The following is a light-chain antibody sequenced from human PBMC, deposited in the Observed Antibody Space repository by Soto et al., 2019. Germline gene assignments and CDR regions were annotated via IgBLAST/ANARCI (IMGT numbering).Light chain of an antibody. CDR3: QQYNSYPYT. CDR1: QSVTIY. CDR2: KAS. J-gene: IGKJ2*01. V-gene: IGKV1-5*03. Sequence: DIQMTHSPSTLSASLGDRFTITCRASQSVTIYLAWYQQKPGEAPKLLIYKASYLESGVPSRFSGSGSGTEFTLTISSLQPDDFATYYCQQYNSYPYTFGQGTKVDIK.